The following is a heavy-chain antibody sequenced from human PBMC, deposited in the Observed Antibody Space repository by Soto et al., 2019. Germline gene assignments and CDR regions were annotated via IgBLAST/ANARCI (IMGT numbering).Heavy chain of an antibody. CDR2: TYYNGNA. Sequence: QLQLQESGPGLVKPSETLSLTCNVSGGSIDRSNYYWDWLRQPPGKGLEWIGTTYYNGNAYYNPSHKSRISMYVDTSKNQFSLKLVSVTAADTAVYYCARHFVAVVIKGWGYWGQGTLVTVSS. D-gene: IGHD3-10*01. J-gene: IGHJ4*02. CDR3: ARHFVAVVIKGWGY. V-gene: IGHV4-39*01. CDR1: GGSIDRSNYY.